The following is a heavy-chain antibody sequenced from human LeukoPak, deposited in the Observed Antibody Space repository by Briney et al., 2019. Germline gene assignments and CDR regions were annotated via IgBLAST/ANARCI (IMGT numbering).Heavy chain of an antibody. CDR2: ISYSGNT. CDR3: ARHCCSGPAKRVFDI. V-gene: IGHV4-39*01. CDR1: GGSIISSDYH. D-gene: IGHD2-15*01. Sequence: SETLSLTCTVSGGSIISSDYHWGWVRQPPGKGLEWIGTISYSGNTDYNPSLRSRVTISVDTSNNQFSLRLGSVTAADTTVYHCARHCCSGPAKRVFDIWGQGTMVTVSS. J-gene: IGHJ3*02.